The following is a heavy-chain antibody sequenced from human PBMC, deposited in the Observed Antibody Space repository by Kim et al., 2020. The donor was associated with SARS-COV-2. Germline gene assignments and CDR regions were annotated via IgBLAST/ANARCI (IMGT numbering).Heavy chain of an antibody. V-gene: IGHV3-23*01. CDR2: ISGSGGST. CDR3: AKVSDYYGSGPIST. D-gene: IGHD3-10*01. J-gene: IGHJ5*02. CDR1: GFTFSSYA. Sequence: GGSLRLSCAASGFTFSSYAMSWVRQAPGKGLEWVSAISGSGGSTYYADSVKGRFTISRDNSKNTLYLQMNSLRAEDTAVYYCAKVSDYYGSGPISTWGQGTLVTVSS.